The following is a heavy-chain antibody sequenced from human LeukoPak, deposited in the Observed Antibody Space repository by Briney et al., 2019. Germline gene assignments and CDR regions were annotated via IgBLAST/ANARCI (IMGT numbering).Heavy chain of an antibody. V-gene: IGHV3-23*01. CDR2: LSGSGEYT. CDR3: ATITYFDYIRGRSVS. Sequence: PGGFLRLSCAASGFTFSSYAMRWVRQAPGKGLEWVSALSGSGEYTYSADSVKGRFTISRDNSKNMLYLQMNSLRAEATAVYYCATITYFDYIRGRSVSWGHGTLVTVSS. CDR1: GFTFSSYA. D-gene: IGHD3-16*01. J-gene: IGHJ5*01.